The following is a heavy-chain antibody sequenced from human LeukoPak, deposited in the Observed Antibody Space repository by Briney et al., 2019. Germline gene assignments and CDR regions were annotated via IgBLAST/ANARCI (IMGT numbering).Heavy chain of an antibody. Sequence: PGGSLRLSCAASGFTFDDYTMHWVRQAPGKGLEWVSLISWDGGSTYYADSVKGRFTISGDNSKNSLYLQMNSLRTEDTALYYCAKDGAAGTSSYFDYWGQGTLVTVSS. CDR2: ISWDGGST. V-gene: IGHV3-43*01. J-gene: IGHJ4*02. CDR1: GFTFDDYT. CDR3: AKDGAAGTSSYFDY. D-gene: IGHD6-13*01.